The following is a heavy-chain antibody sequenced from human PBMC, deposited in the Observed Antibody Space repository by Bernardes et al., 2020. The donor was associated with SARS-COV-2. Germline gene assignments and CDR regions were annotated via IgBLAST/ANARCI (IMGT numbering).Heavy chain of an antibody. D-gene: IGHD1-1*01. V-gene: IGHV4-61*02. Sequence: SEPLSLTCNVSNGSITSGAYYWTWLLQPAGKGLEWIGRIYISGITNYNPSLKSRASISINRSKNQFYLELSSVTAADTATYYCARDRADGYNFYYYYGMDVWGQGTTVTVS. CDR1: NGSITSGAYY. CDR2: IYISGIT. CDR3: ARDRADGYNFYYYYGMDV. J-gene: IGHJ6*02.